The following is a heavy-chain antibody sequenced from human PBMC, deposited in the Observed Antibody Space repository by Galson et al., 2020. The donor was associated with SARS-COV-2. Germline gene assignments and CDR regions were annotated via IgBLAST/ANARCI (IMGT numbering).Heavy chain of an antibody. J-gene: IGHJ4*02. CDR2: IKQDGSEK. V-gene: IGHV3-7*01. CDR1: GFTFSSYW. CDR3: ARALLLLYSGSSPTFTNFDY. D-gene: IGHD1-26*01. Sequence: GGSLRLSCAASGFTFSSYWMSWVRQAPGKGLEWVANIKQDGSEKYYVDSVKGRFTISRDNAKNSLYLQMNSLRAEDTAVYYCARALLLLYSGSSPTFTNFDYWGQGTLVTVSS.